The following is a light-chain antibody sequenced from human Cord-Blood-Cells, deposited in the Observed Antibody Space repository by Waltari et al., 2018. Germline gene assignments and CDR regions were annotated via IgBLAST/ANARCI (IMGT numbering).Light chain of an antibody. Sequence: QSALTQPASVSGSPGQSITISCPGTSSDVGSYNLVSWYQQQHGKAPKLMIYEGSKRPSGVSNRFSGSKSGNTASLTISGLQAEDEADYYCCSYAGSSPYVFGTGTKVTVL. V-gene: IGLV2-23*01. CDR2: EGS. CDR3: CSYAGSSPYV. CDR1: SSDVGSYNL. J-gene: IGLJ1*01.